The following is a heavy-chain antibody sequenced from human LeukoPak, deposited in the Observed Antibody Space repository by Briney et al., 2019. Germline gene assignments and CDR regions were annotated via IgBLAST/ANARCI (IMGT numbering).Heavy chain of an antibody. J-gene: IGHJ4*02. CDR1: GFTFRNYA. CDR3: AKYYFDKSGYTDY. CDR2: ISGGGAST. Sequence: GGSLRLSCAASGFTFRNYAMSWVRQAPGKVLEWVSAISGGGASTYYPASGKGRFTFSRDNSKHTLYLQMNSLRAEDTAVYYGAKYYFDKSGYTDYWGQGTLVTVPS. D-gene: IGHD3-22*01. V-gene: IGHV3-23*01.